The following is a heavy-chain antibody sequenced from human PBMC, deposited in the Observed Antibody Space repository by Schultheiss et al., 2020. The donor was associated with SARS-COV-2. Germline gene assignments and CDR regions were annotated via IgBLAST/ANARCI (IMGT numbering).Heavy chain of an antibody. Sequence: SETLSLTCAVYGGSFSGYYWSWIRQPPGKGLEWIGSIYHSGSTYYNPSLKSRVTISVDTSKNQFSLKLSSVTAADTAVYYCARDRGGSIRGWFDPWGQGTLVTVSS. CDR2: IYHSGST. J-gene: IGHJ5*02. CDR1: GGSFSGYY. V-gene: IGHV4-34*01. D-gene: IGHD2-15*01. CDR3: ARDRGGSIRGWFDP.